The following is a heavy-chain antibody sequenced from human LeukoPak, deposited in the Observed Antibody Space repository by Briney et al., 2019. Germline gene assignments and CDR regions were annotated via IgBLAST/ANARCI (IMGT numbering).Heavy chain of an antibody. J-gene: IGHJ4*02. V-gene: IGHV1-58*01. D-gene: IGHD1-1*01. Sequence: SVKVSCKASGFTFTSSAVQWVRLARGPGLEWIGWIVVGSGNTNYAQKFKERVTINRDMSTSTAYMELSSLRSEDTAVYYCATDDVTTGTKTALGYWGQGTLVSVSS. CDR1: GFTFTSSA. CDR3: ATDDVTTGTKTALGY. CDR2: IVVGSGNT.